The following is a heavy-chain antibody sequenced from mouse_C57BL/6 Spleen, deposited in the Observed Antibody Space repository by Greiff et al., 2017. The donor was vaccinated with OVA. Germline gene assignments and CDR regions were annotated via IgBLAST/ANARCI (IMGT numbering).Heavy chain of an antibody. V-gene: IGHV1-80*01. CDR1: GYAFSSYW. D-gene: IGHD1-1*01. J-gene: IGHJ2*01. CDR2: IYPGDGDT. Sequence: QVQLQQSGAELVKPGASVKISCKASGYAFSSYWMNWVKQRPGKGLEWIGQIYPGDGDTNYNGKFKGKATLTADKSSSTAYMQLSSLTSEDSAVYFCAGGDYGSSPDYWGQGTTLTVSS. CDR3: AGGDYGSSPDY.